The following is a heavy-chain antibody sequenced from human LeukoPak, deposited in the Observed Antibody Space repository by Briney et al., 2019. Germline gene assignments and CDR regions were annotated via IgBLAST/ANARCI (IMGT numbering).Heavy chain of an antibody. V-gene: IGHV4-30-4*01. CDR1: GGSISSGDYY. CDR2: IYYSEST. J-gene: IGHJ3*02. D-gene: IGHD4-17*01. Sequence: SETLSLTCTVSGGSISSGDYYWSWIRQPPGKGLEWIGYIYYSESTYYNPSLKSRVTISVDTSKNQFSLKLSSVTAADTAVYYCARDVYGDYGLGAFDIWGQGTMVTVSS. CDR3: ARDVYGDYGLGAFDI.